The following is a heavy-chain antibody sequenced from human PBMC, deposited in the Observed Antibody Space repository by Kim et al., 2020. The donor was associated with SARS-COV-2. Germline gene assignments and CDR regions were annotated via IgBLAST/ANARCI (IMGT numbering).Heavy chain of an antibody. D-gene: IGHD3-10*01. Sequence: QKLQGRVTMTRDTSTSTVYMELSSLRSEDTAVYYCARDQLLWFGESFIDYWGQGTLVTVSS. J-gene: IGHJ4*02. CDR3: ARDQLLWFGESFIDY. V-gene: IGHV1-46*01.